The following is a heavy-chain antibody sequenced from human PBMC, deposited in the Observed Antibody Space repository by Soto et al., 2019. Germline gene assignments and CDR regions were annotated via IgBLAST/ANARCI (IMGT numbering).Heavy chain of an antibody. CDR3: TTAPLQYSGYDEGAFDI. D-gene: IGHD5-12*01. CDR2: IKSKTDGGTT. CDR1: DFTLSNAW. V-gene: IGHV3-15*07. Sequence: GGSLRLSCAASDFTLSNAWINWVRQAPGKGLEWVGRIKSKTDGGTTDYAAPVKGRFTISRDDSKNTLYLQMNSLKTEDTAVYYCTTAPLQYSGYDEGAFDIWGQGTMVTVSS. J-gene: IGHJ3*02.